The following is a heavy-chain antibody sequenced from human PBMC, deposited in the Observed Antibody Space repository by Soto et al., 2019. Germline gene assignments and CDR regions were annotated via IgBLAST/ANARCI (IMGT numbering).Heavy chain of an antibody. CDR1: GGSISSGGYS. CDR2: IYHSGST. J-gene: IGHJ6*01. CDR3: DRDRFYYGMDV. V-gene: IGHV4-30-2*01. Sequence: SETLSLTCAVSGGSISSGGYSWSWIRQPPGKGLEWIGYIYHSGSTYYNPSLKSRVTISVDRSKNQFSLKLSSVTAAGTAVYYCDRDRFYYGMDVWGPGTTVTVYS.